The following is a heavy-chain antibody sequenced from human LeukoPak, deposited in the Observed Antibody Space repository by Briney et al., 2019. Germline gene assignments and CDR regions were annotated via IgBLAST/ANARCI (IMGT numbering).Heavy chain of an antibody. D-gene: IGHD1-26*01. CDR3: AIISGNKPYYYYYGMDV. Sequence: PSETLSLTCAVYGVSFSGYYWSWIRQPPGKGLEWIGEINHSGSTNYNPSLKSRVTISVDTSKNQFSLKLSSVTAADTAVYYCAIISGNKPYYYYYGMDVWGQGTTVTVSS. J-gene: IGHJ6*02. V-gene: IGHV4-34*01. CDR2: INHSGST. CDR1: GVSFSGYY.